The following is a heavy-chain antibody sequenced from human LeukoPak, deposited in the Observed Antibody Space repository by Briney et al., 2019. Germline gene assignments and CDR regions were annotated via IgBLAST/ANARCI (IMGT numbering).Heavy chain of an antibody. CDR2: ISGSGGST. Sequence: GGSLRLSCAASGFTFSSYGMSWVRQAPGKGLEWVSAISGSGGSTYYADSVKGRFTISRDNSKNTLYLQMNSLRAEETAVYYCAKVCSGYLGTRYYFDYWGQGTLVTVSS. D-gene: IGHD3-3*01. V-gene: IGHV3-23*01. CDR3: AKVCSGYLGTRYYFDY. CDR1: GFTFSSYG. J-gene: IGHJ4*02.